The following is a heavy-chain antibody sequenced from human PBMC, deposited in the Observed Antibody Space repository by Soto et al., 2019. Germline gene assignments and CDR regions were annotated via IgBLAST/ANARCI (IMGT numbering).Heavy chain of an antibody. Sequence: GASVKVSCKASGYTFTRCTMNCVRQAPGQRLEWMGWINPDNGNTKSSQKFQDRVIITRDTSASTAYMDLSSLRSEDTAVYYCARGIATGQLDPWGQGTLVTVSS. CDR2: INPDNGNT. J-gene: IGHJ5*02. V-gene: IGHV1-3*01. D-gene: IGHD2-15*01. CDR1: GYTFTRCT. CDR3: ARGIATGQLDP.